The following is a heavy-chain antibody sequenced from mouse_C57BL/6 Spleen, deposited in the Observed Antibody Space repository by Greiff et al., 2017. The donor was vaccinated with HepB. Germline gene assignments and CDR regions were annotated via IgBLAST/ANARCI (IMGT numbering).Heavy chain of an antibody. CDR3: ARGSSSSFSFAY. CDR1: GYTFTSYW. CDR2: IDPSDSYT. Sequence: QVQLQQPGAELVMPGASVKLSCKASGYTFTSYWMHWVKQRPGQGLEWIREIDPSDSYTNYNQKFKGKSTLTVDKSSSTAYMQLSSLTSEDSAVYYCARGSSSSFSFAYWGQGTLVTVSA. D-gene: IGHD1-1*01. V-gene: IGHV1-69*01. J-gene: IGHJ3*01.